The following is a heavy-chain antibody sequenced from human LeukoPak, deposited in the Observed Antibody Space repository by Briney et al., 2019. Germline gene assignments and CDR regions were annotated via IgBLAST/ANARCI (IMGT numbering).Heavy chain of an antibody. Sequence: EASVKVSCKASGYTFTSYYMHWVRQAPGQGLEWMGIINPSGGSTSYAQKFQGGVTMTRDTSTSTVYMELSSLRSEDTAVYYCARIGGDDSSPGAFDIWGQGTMVTVSS. CDR1: GYTFTSYY. D-gene: IGHD3-22*01. CDR3: ARIGGDDSSPGAFDI. J-gene: IGHJ3*02. CDR2: INPSGGST. V-gene: IGHV1-46*01.